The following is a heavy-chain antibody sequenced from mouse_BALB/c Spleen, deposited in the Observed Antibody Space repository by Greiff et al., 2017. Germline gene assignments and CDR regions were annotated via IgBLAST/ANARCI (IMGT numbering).Heavy chain of an antibody. CDR2: INPSNGGT. J-gene: IGHJ2*01. Sequence: QVQLKESGAELVKPGASVKLSCKASGYTFTSYYIYWVKQRPGQGLEWIGEINPSNGGTNFNEKFKNKATLTVDKSSSTAYMQLSSLTSEDSAVYYCTRDFDYWGQGTTLTVSS. CDR1: GYTFTSYY. V-gene: IGHV1S81*02. CDR3: TRDFDY.